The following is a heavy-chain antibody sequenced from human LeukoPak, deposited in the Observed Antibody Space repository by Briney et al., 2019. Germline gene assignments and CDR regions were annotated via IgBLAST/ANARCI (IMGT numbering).Heavy chain of an antibody. Sequence: SETLSLTCSVSGGSISSSTYYWGWIRQPPGKGLEWIGSIYYSGSVNYNPSLKTRVTISADSSKNQLSLKLTSVTAADTALYYCARQGSGGRALDIWGQGTMVTVSS. CDR3: ARQGSGGRALDI. CDR2: IYYSGSV. J-gene: IGHJ3*02. V-gene: IGHV4-39*01. CDR1: GGSISSSTYY.